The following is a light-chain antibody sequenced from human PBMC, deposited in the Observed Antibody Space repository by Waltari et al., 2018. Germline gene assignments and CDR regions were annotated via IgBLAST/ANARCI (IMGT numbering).Light chain of an antibody. CDR2: DTS. Sequence: QAVVTQEPSLTVSPGGTVTLTCGSSAGAVTSGLYPYWFQQKPGQAPRTLIYDTSNKPSWTPARLSGSLLGGKAALTLSGAQPEDEAEYYCLISYSGVGVFGGGTKLTVL. CDR3: LISYSGVGV. J-gene: IGLJ3*02. V-gene: IGLV7-46*01. CDR1: AGAVTSGLY.